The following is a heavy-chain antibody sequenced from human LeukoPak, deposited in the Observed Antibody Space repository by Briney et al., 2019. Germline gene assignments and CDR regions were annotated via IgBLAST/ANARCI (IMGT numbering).Heavy chain of an antibody. V-gene: IGHV4-59*11. D-gene: IGHD4-17*01. Sequence: SETLSLTCTVSGGSISGHYWSWIRQPPGKGLEWVGYIYSSGSTNYNPSLKSRTTISLDTSKSQFSLKPNSVTAADTAVYYCARDGDYDWYFDLWGRGTLATVSS. CDR3: ARDGDYDWYFDL. CDR2: IYSSGST. CDR1: GGSISGHY. J-gene: IGHJ2*01.